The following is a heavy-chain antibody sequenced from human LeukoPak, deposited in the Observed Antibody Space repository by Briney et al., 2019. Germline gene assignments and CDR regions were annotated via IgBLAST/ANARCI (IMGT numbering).Heavy chain of an antibody. CDR2: IIPMFGIA. CDR1: GYTFATYH. CDR3: ARDAHYDGSGYNGY. Sequence: SVKVSCKASGYTFATYHIHWVRQAPGQGLEWIGRIIPMFGIANYAQKFQGRVTITADKSTSTAYMELSSLRSEDTAVYYCARDAHYDGSGYNGYWGQGTLVTVSS. J-gene: IGHJ4*02. D-gene: IGHD3-22*01. V-gene: IGHV1-69*04.